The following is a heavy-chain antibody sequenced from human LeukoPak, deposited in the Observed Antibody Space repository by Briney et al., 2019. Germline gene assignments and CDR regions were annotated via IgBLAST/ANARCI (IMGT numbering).Heavy chain of an antibody. V-gene: IGHV1-2*02. CDR1: GYTFIAYY. J-gene: IGHJ3*02. CDR2: ISAYNGNT. CDR3: ARDPGGHRFGDFDI. D-gene: IGHD3-10*01. Sequence: ASVKVSCKASGYTFIAYYMNWVRQAPGQGLEWMGWISAYNGNTNYAQKLQGRVSMTRDTSISTAYMELSRLRSDDTAVYYGARDPGGHRFGDFDIWGQGTMVTVSS.